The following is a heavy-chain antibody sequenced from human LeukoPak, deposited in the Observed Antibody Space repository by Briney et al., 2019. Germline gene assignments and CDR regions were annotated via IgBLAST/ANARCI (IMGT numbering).Heavy chain of an antibody. J-gene: IGHJ3*02. CDR2: IRYDGSNK. Sequence: GGSLRLSCAASGFTFSSYGMHWVRQAPGKGLEWVAFIRYDGSNKYYADSVKGRFTISRDNSKNTLYLQMNSLRAEDTAVYYCAKDSIIVGAKPDAFDIWGQGTMVTVSS. CDR1: GFTFSSYG. CDR3: AKDSIIVGAKPDAFDI. V-gene: IGHV3-30*02. D-gene: IGHD1-26*01.